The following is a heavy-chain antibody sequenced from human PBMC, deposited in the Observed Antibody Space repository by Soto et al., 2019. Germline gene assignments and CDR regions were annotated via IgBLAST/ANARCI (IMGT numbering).Heavy chain of an antibody. CDR1: GFTFSSYA. Sequence: DVQLLESGGGLVQPEGSLSLSCAASGFTFSSYAMGWVRKGPGKGLEWVAVVSIGGSTHYADSVRGRFTISRDNSKNTLSLQMNSLTAEDTAVYFCAKRRGAGGHFDYWGQGALVTVSS. CDR3: AKRRGAGGHFDY. J-gene: IGHJ4*02. CDR2: VSIGGST. V-gene: IGHV3-23*01. D-gene: IGHD2-15*01.